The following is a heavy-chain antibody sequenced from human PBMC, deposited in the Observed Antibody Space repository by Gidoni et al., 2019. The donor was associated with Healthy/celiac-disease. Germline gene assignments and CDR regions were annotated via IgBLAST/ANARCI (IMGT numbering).Heavy chain of an antibody. Sequence: QVTLRESGPALVKPTQTLTLTCTFSGFSLSTSGMCVSWFRQPPGKALEWLALIDWDDDKYYSTSLKTRLTISKDTSKNQVVLTMTNMDPVDTATYYCARMGIEGYYFDYWGQGTLVTVSS. CDR1: GFSLSTSGMC. V-gene: IGHV2-70*01. CDR3: ARMGIEGYYFDY. D-gene: IGHD3-10*01. CDR2: IDWDDDK. J-gene: IGHJ4*02.